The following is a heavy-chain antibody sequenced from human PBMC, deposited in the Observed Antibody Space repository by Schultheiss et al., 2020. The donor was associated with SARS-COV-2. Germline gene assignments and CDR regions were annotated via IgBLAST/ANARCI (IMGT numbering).Heavy chain of an antibody. J-gene: IGHJ3*02. CDR2: ISGSGGST. CDR3: ARELNWGDDAFDI. V-gene: IGHV3-23*01. Sequence: GGSLRLSCADSGFTFSNYWMHWVRQAPGKGLVWVSAISGSGGSTYYADSVKGRFTISRDNAKNSLYLQIDNLRAEDTAVYYCARELNWGDDAFDIWGQGTKVTVSS. D-gene: IGHD7-27*01. CDR1: GFTFSNYW.